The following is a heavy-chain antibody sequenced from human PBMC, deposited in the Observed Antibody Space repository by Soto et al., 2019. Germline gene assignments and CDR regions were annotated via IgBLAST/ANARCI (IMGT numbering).Heavy chain of an antibody. V-gene: IGHV1-8*01. CDR3: ARDYGDSYYYYYSMDV. CDR2: MNPNSGNT. CDR1: GYTFPSYD. J-gene: IGHJ6*02. Sequence: ASVQVSCKASGYTFPSYDINWVRQATGQGLEWMGWMNPNSGNTGYAQKFQGRVTMTRNTSISTAYMELSSLRSEDTAVYYCARDYGDSYYYYYSMDVWGQGTTVTVSS. D-gene: IGHD4-17*01.